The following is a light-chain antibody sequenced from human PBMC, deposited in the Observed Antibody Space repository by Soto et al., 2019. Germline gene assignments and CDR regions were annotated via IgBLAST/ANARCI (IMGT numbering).Light chain of an antibody. V-gene: IGKV3-11*01. CDR3: QQREDWPRA. J-gene: IGKJ4*01. CDR2: DAS. CDR1: QSVGDY. Sequence: EIVLTQSPATLSLSPGERATLSCRASQSVGDYLGWYQQKPGQAPRLLIYDASQRATGVPDRFSASGSGTDFTLTISSLEPEDFAIYYCQQREDWPRAFGGGTKVEFK.